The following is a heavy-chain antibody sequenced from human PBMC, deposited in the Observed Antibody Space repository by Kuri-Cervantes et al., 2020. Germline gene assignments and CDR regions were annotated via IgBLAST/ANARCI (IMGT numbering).Heavy chain of an antibody. CDR2: INHSGST. J-gene: IGHJ4*02. CDR3: ARTQPNRQLFDY. D-gene: IGHD1-1*01. CDR1: GGSISSYY. V-gene: IGHV4-59*13. Sequence: ESLKISCTVSGGSISSYYWSWIRQPPGKGLEWIGEINHSGSTNYNPSLKSRVTISVDTSKNQFSLKLNSVTAADTAVYYCARTQPNRQLFDYWGQGTLVTVSS.